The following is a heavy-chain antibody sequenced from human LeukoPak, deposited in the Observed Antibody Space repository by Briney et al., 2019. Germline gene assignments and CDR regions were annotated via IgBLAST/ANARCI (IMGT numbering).Heavy chain of an antibody. V-gene: IGHV4-59*12. Sequence: PSETLSLTCTVSGGSIRSYYWNWIRQPPGKGLEWIGYIYYSGSTNYNPSLKSRVAISVDTSKNQFSLKLSSVTAADTAVYYCARDNGVGATNYFQHWGQGTLVTVSS. CDR3: ARDNGVGATNYFQH. CDR2: IYYSGST. CDR1: GGSIRSYY. D-gene: IGHD1-26*01. J-gene: IGHJ1*01.